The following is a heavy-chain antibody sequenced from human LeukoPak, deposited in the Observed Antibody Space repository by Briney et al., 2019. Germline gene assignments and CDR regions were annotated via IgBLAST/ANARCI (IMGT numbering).Heavy chain of an antibody. CDR3: TSLGGDSGY. CDR2: IRSKANSYAT. V-gene: IGHV3-73*01. D-gene: IGHD2-21*02. CDR1: GFTFSGSA. J-gene: IGHJ4*02. Sequence: SGGSLRLSCAASGFTFSGSAMHWVRQASGKGLEWVGRIRSKANSYATAYAASVKGRFTISRDDSKNTAYLQMNSLKTEDTAVYYCTSLGGDSGYWGQGTLVTVSS.